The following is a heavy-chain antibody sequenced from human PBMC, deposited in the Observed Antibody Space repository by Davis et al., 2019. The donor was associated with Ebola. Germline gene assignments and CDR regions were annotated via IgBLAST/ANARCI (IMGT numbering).Heavy chain of an antibody. J-gene: IGHJ6*02. V-gene: IGHV3-11*01. CDR1: GFTFSDYY. Sequence: GESLKISCAASGFTFSDYYMSWIRQAPGKGLEWISFITISGDSTQYTDSVKGRFTISRDNAKNSMYLQMDSLRAEDTAVYYCARDPSGRDHRYGLDVWGQGTTVTVSS. CDR2: ITISGDST. D-gene: IGHD1-26*01. CDR3: ARDPSGRDHRYGLDV.